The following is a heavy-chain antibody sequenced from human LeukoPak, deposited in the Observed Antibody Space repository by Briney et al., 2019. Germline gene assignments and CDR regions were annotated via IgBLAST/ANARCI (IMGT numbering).Heavy chain of an antibody. CDR3: AGAFSRTASFDP. Sequence: SETLSLTCTVSGGSISSRSYYWSWIRQPPGKGLEWIGRIYTSGSTNYNPSLKSRITMSVDTSKNQFSLKLSSVTAADTAVYYCAGAFSRTASFDPWGQGTLVTVSS. V-gene: IGHV4-61*02. J-gene: IGHJ5*02. D-gene: IGHD3-16*01. CDR1: GGSISSRSYY. CDR2: IYTSGST.